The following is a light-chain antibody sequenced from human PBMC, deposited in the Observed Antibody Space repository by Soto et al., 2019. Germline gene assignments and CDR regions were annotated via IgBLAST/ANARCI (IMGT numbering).Light chain of an antibody. J-gene: IGLJ2*01. V-gene: IGLV4-60*02. Sequence: QSVLTKSSSASASLGSSVKLTCTLSSGHSSYIIAWHQQQPGKAPRYLMKLEGSGSYNKGSGVPDRFSGSSSGADRYLTISNLQFEDEADYYCETWDSKRVFGGGTKLTVL. CDR1: SGHSSYI. CDR3: ETWDSKRV. CDR2: LEGSGSY.